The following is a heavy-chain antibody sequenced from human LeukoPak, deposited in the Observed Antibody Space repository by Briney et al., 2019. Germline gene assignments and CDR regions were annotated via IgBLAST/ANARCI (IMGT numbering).Heavy chain of an antibody. CDR1: GFPFSSHW. CDR3: ARNNWGIDY. Sequence: GGSLRLSCVASGFPFSSHWMHWVRHVPGKGLVWVSRMDYEEGTTDYVDAVEGRFTITRDNARNTLYLQMNSLRAEDTAIYYCARNNWGIDYWGLGTLVTVSS. CDR2: MDYEEGTT. V-gene: IGHV3-74*01. D-gene: IGHD1/OR15-1a*01. J-gene: IGHJ4*01.